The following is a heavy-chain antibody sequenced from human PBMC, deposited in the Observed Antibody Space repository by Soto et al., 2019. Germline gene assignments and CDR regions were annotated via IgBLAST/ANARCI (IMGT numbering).Heavy chain of an antibody. D-gene: IGHD3-22*01. Sequence: QIQLVQSAAEVKKPGASVKVSCKTSGYTFVSYGISWVRQAPGQGLEWMGWISPYNGNTNFAQRFRGRVTLTTDTSTDIGYMDLGSLKSDDTAVYYCARDQNFSDSSGYYDDWRQGTLITVSS. V-gene: IGHV1-18*04. J-gene: IGHJ4*02. CDR1: GYTFVSYG. CDR2: ISPYNGNT. CDR3: ARDQNFSDSSGYYDD.